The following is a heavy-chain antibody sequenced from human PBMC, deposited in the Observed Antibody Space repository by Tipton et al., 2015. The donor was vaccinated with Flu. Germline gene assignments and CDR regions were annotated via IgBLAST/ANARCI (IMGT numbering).Heavy chain of an antibody. V-gene: IGHV4-59*01. CDR1: GGSISSYY. D-gene: IGHD1-1*01. CDR3: ARDQEQLLPRTLVY. J-gene: IGHJ4*02. Sequence: TLSLTCTVSGGSISSYYWTWIRQTPGKGLEWMGYVYYTGTTTYNPSLKSRVTMALDTSKRKYSLTLNSVTAADTAVYFCARDQEQLLPRTLVYWGQGIFVTVS. CDR2: VYYTGTT.